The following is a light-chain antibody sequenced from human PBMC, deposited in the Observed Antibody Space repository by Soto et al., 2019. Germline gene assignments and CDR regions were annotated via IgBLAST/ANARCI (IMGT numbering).Light chain of an antibody. J-gene: IGKJ1*01. V-gene: IGKV1-13*02. CDR1: QGIRND. CDR3: QQANSFPWT. Sequence: AIQLTQSPSSLSASVGDRVTITCRASQGIRNDLGWYQQKPGKAPNLLIYDASSLESGVPSRFSGSGSGTEFTLTITSLQPDDFATYYCQQANSFPWTFGQGTKVEIK. CDR2: DAS.